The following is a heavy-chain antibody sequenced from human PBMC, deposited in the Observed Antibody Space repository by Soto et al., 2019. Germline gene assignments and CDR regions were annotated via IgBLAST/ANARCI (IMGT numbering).Heavy chain of an antibody. CDR2: IIPIFGTA. D-gene: IGHD1-1*01. J-gene: IGHJ5*02. Sequence: QVQLVQSGAGVKKPGSSVKVSCKASGGTFSSYAISWVRQAPGQGLEWMGGIIPIFGTANYAQKFQGRVTITADESTSKAYMELSRLRSEDTAVYYCARWGTGTHPFWFDPWGQGTLVTVSS. CDR1: GGTFSSYA. CDR3: ARWGTGTHPFWFDP. V-gene: IGHV1-69*01.